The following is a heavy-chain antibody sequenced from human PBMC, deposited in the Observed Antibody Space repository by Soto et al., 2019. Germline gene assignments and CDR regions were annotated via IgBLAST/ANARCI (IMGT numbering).Heavy chain of an antibody. Sequence: EVQLVESGGGLVQPGGSLRLSCAASGFTFSSYWMSWVRQAPVKGLEWVGNIKQDGSEKNYVDFMEGRFTISRDNAENSLYLQMNSLRAEDTAVYYCARIASAGRGWDVWGQGTRSSSP. V-gene: IGHV3-7*01. CDR2: IKQDGSEK. CDR3: ARIASAGRGWDV. D-gene: IGHD6-13*01. J-gene: IGHJ6*02. CDR1: GFTFSSYW.